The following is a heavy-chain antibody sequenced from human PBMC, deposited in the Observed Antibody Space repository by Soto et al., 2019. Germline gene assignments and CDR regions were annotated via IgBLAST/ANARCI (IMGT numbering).Heavy chain of an antibody. CDR2: ISYSGST. V-gene: IGHV4-30-4*01. D-gene: IGHD2-21*01. J-gene: IGHJ4*02. CDR3: AREPSSGGYCPGPCFDY. CDR1: GASISSTDYY. Sequence: QVQLQESGPGLVKPSQTLSLTCTVSGASISSTDYYWTWIRQPPGKGLESIGYISYSGSTYYNPSLKSRVTISVDTSNNQLSLKLSSVTAADTAVYYCAREPSSGGYCPGPCFDYWGQGSLVTVTS.